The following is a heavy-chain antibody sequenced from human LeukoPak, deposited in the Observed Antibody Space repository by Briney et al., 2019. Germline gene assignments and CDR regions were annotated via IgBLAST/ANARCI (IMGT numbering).Heavy chain of an antibody. D-gene: IGHD2-8*01. V-gene: IGHV4-34*01. CDR3: ARLGKWFDY. J-gene: IGHJ4*02. CDR2: INHSGST. Sequence: SETLSLTCAVYGGSFSGYYWSWIRQPPGKGLEWIGEINHSGSTNYNPSLKSRVTIPVDTSKNQFSLKLSSVTAADTAVYYCARLGKWFDYWGQGTLVTVSS. CDR1: GGSFSGYY.